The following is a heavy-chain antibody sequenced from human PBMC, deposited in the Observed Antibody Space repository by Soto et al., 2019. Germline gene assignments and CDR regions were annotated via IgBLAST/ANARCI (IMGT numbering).Heavy chain of an antibody. CDR2: KSYDGSNK. CDR3: ANTYYFDY. J-gene: IGHJ4*02. Sequence: PGGSLRLSCAASGFTFSSYAMHWVRQAPGKGLEWVAVKSYDGSNKYYADSVKGRFTISRDNSKNTLYLQMNSLGAEDTAVYYCANTYYFDYWGQGTLVTVS. CDR1: GFTFSSYA. V-gene: IGHV3-30-3*01.